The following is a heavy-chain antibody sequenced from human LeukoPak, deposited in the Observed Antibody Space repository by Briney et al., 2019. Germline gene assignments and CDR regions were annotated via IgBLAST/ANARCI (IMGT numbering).Heavy chain of an antibody. V-gene: IGHV1-24*01. Sequence: ASVKVSCKVSGYTLTELSMHWVRQAPGKGLEWMGGFDPEDGETIYAQKFQGRVTMTEDTSTDTAYMELSSLRSEDTAVYYCATDPGAGTTAFLASDIWGQGTMVTVSS. CDR1: GYTLTELS. D-gene: IGHD1-1*01. CDR2: FDPEDGET. J-gene: IGHJ3*02. CDR3: ATDPGAGTTAFLASDI.